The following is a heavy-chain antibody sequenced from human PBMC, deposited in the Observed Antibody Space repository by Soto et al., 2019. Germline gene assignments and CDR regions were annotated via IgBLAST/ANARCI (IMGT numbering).Heavy chain of an antibody. CDR3: AKLDSGWHFEH. D-gene: IGHD6-19*01. J-gene: IGHJ4*02. Sequence: GGSLRLSCAASGVTFSTYAMHWVRQAPGKGLEWVAVISYDGSNKYYADLVQGRFTISRDNSKNTLYLQMNSLRDEDTAVYYCAKLDSGWHFEHWGQGTLVTVS. CDR2: ISYDGSNK. V-gene: IGHV3-30*18. CDR1: GVTFSTYA.